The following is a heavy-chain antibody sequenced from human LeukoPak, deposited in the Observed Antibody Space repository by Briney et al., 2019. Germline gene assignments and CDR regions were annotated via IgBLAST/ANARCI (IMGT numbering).Heavy chain of an antibody. D-gene: IGHD2-2*01. J-gene: IGHJ4*02. CDR2: ISYDGSNK. CDR1: GFTFSSYA. Sequence: PGRSLRLSCAASGFTFSSYAMHWGRRPPGKGLEGVAGISYDGSNKYYADSVKGRFTISRDNSKNTLYVQMNSLRAEDTAVYYCARDREYPGPIFDYWGQGTLVTVSS. V-gene: IGHV3-30*04. CDR3: ARDREYPGPIFDY.